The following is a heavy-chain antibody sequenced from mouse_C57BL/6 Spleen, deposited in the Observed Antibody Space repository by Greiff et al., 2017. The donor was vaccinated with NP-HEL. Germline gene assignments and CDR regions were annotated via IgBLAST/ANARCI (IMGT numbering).Heavy chain of an antibody. CDR3: AREGSSYLAWFAY. J-gene: IGHJ3*01. Sequence: QVQLKQPGAELVKPGASVKLSCKASGYTFTSYWMHWVKQRPGRGLEWIGRIDPNSGGTKYNEKFKSKATLTVDKPSSTAYMQLSSLTSEDSAVYYCAREGSSYLAWFAYWGQGTLVTVSA. V-gene: IGHV1-72*01. CDR2: IDPNSGGT. D-gene: IGHD1-1*01. CDR1: GYTFTSYW.